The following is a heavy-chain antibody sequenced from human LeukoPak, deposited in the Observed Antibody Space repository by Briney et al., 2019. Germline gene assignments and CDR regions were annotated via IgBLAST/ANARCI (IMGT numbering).Heavy chain of an antibody. CDR1: GFTFSTYS. J-gene: IGHJ4*02. Sequence: GGSLRLSCVASGFTFSTYSMNWVRQAPGKGLEWVSSISRSATTIYYADSVKGRFTISRDNAKNSLYLQMNSLRAEDTAVYFCARVGALRRSWSLYWGQGTLVTVPS. CDR2: ISRSATTI. D-gene: IGHD6-13*01. V-gene: IGHV3-48*04. CDR3: ARVGALRRSWSLY.